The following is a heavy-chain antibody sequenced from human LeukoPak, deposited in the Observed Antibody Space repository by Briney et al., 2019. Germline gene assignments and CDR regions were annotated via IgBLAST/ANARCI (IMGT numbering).Heavy chain of an antibody. J-gene: IGHJ4*02. D-gene: IGHD5-12*01. CDR2: IYDSGST. Sequence: PSETLSLTCTVSGGSISGYYWSWIRQPPGKGLEWIGYIYDSGSTKYNPSLKSRVTISVDTSKNQLSLRLSSVTAADTAVYYCARADRYSGFDRHFDYWGQGTLVTASS. CDR3: ARADRYSGFDRHFDY. V-gene: IGHV4-59*01. CDR1: GGSISGYY.